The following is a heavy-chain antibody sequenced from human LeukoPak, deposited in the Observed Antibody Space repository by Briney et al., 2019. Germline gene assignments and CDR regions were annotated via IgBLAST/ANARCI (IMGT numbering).Heavy chain of an antibody. Sequence: GGSLRLSCAASGFTFSSYAMHWVRQAPGKGLEWVAVISYDGSNKYYADSVKGRFTISRDNSKNTLYLQMNSLRAEDTAVYYCARELYPSFDYWGQGTLVTVSS. J-gene: IGHJ4*02. CDR3: ARELYPSFDY. CDR2: ISYDGSNK. V-gene: IGHV3-30*04. CDR1: GFTFSSYA. D-gene: IGHD5/OR15-5a*01.